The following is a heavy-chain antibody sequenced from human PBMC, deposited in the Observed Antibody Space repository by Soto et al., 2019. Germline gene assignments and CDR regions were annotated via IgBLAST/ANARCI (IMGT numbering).Heavy chain of an antibody. Sequence: SETLSLTCAVYGGSFSGYYWSWIRQPPGKGLEWIGEINHSGSTNYNPSLKSRVTISVDTSKNQFSLKLSSVTAADTAVYYCARGRYYYGSGKAPDYYYGMDVWGQGTTVTVTS. D-gene: IGHD3-10*01. V-gene: IGHV4-34*01. CDR3: ARGRYYYGSGKAPDYYYGMDV. CDR2: INHSGST. J-gene: IGHJ6*02. CDR1: GGSFSGYY.